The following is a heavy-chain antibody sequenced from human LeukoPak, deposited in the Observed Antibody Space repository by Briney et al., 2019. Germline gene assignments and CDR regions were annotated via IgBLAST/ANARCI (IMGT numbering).Heavy chain of an antibody. CDR1: GYTFTSYD. Sequence: GASVKVSCKASGYTFTSYDINWVRQATGQGLEWMGWMNPNSGNTGYAQKFQGRVTMTRNTSISTAYMELRSLRSDDTAVYYCARASTHRYNLKSGQVNDAFDIWGQGTMVTVSS. CDR2: MNPNSGNT. V-gene: IGHV1-8*01. J-gene: IGHJ3*02. CDR3: ARASTHRYNLKSGQVNDAFDI. D-gene: IGHD1-14*01.